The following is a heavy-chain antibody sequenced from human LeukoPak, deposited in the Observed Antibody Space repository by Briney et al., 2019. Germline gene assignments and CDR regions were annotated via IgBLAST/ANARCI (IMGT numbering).Heavy chain of an antibody. CDR2: ISTSGSTI. CDR3: ARDRQDYVWGSYRDY. J-gene: IGHJ4*02. D-gene: IGHD3-16*02. Sequence: GGSLRLSCAASGFTFSDYYMSWLRQAPGKGLEGVSYISTSGSTIYYADSVKGRFTISRDNAKNSLYLQMNSLRVEDTAVYYCARDRQDYVWGSYRDYWGQGTLVTVSS. CDR1: GFTFSDYY. V-gene: IGHV3-11*01.